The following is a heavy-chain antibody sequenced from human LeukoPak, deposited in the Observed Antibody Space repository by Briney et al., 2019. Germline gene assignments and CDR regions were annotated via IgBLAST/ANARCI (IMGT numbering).Heavy chain of an antibody. D-gene: IGHD2-2*01. CDR1: GGSISSYY. CDR2: IYYSGST. V-gene: IGHV4-59*08. CDR3: ARVIGYCSSTSCFGYFDY. J-gene: IGHJ4*02. Sequence: SETLSLTCTVSGGSISSYYWSWIRQPPGKGLEWVGYIYYSGSTNYNPSLKSRVTASVDTSKNQLSLKLSSVTAADTAVYYCARVIGYCSSTSCFGYFDYWGQGTLVTVSS.